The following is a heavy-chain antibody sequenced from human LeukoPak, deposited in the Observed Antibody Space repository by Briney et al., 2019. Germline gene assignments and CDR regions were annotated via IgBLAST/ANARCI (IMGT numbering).Heavy chain of an antibody. Sequence: SVKVSCKASGGTFSSYAISWVRQAPGQGLEWMGGIIPIFGTANYAQKFQGRVTITTDESTSTAYMGLSSLRSEDTAVYYCASVGIAAHHYYMDVWGKGTTVTVSS. CDR3: ASVGIAAHHYYMDV. J-gene: IGHJ6*03. CDR2: IIPIFGTA. V-gene: IGHV1-69*05. CDR1: GGTFSSYA. D-gene: IGHD6-6*01.